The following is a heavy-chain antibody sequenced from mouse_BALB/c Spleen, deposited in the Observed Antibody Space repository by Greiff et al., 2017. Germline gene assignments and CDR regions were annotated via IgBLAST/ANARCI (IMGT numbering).Heavy chain of an antibody. CDR3: ARSLYDYPAWFAY. CDR1: GYSITSDYA. CDR2: ISYSGST. J-gene: IGHJ3*01. Sequence: EVQLQESGPGLVKPSQSLSLTCTVTGYSITSDYAWNWIRQFPGNKLEWMGYISYSGSTSYNPSLKSRISITRDTSKNQFFLQLNSVTTEDTATYYCARSLYDYPAWFAYWGQGTLVTVSA. V-gene: IGHV3-2*02. D-gene: IGHD2-4*01.